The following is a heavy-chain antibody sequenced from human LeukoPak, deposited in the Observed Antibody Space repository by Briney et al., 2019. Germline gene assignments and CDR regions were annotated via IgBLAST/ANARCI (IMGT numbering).Heavy chain of an antibody. V-gene: IGHV3-43*02. D-gene: IGHD2-2*01. J-gene: IGHJ3*02. CDR2: ISGDGGST. Sequence: PGGSLRLSCAASGFTFDDYAMHWVRQAPGKGLEWVSLISGDGGSTYYADSVKGRFTISRDNSKNSLYLQMNSLRTEDTALNYCAKDIFCSSTSCLYDAFDIWGQGTMVTVSS. CDR3: AKDIFCSSTSCLYDAFDI. CDR1: GFTFDDYA.